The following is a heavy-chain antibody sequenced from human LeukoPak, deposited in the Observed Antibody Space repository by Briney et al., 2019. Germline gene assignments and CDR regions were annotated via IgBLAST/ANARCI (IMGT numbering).Heavy chain of an antibody. D-gene: IGHD2-15*01. Sequence: GGSLRLSCAASGFTFSSYGMHWVRQAPGKGLEWVAFIRYDGSNKYYADSVKGRFTISRDNSKNTLYLQMNSLRAEDTAVYYCATYCSGGSCYSGDYWGQGTLVTVSS. V-gene: IGHV3-30*02. CDR2: IRYDGSNK. J-gene: IGHJ4*02. CDR1: GFTFSSYG. CDR3: ATYCSGGSCYSGDY.